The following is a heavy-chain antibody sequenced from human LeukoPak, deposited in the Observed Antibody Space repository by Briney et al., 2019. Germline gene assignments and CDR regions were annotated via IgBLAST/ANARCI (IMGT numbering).Heavy chain of an antibody. CDR3: ARDLPHYDSSGYRRGHNWFDS. V-gene: IGHV4-59*01. J-gene: IGHJ5*01. D-gene: IGHD3-22*01. CDR2: VYYSGST. Sequence: SETLSLTCTVSGGSISSYYWNWIRQPPGKGLEWIGYVYYSGSTNYNPSLKSRVTISVDASKNQFSLKLSSVTAADTAVCYCARDLPHYDSSGYRRGHNWFDSWGQGTLVTVSS. CDR1: GGSISSYY.